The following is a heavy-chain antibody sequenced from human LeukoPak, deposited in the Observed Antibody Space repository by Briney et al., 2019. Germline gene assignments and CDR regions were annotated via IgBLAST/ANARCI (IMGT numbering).Heavy chain of an antibody. CDR1: GYSFTSYW. Sequence: GESLKISCKGSGYSFTSYWIGWVRQMPGKGLEWMGIIYPGDSDTRYSPSFQGQVTISADKSISAAYLQWSSLKASDTAMYYCARQSSSWYGDFDYWGQGTLVTVSS. J-gene: IGHJ4*02. CDR3: ARQSSSWYGDFDY. V-gene: IGHV5-51*01. CDR2: IYPGDSDT. D-gene: IGHD6-13*01.